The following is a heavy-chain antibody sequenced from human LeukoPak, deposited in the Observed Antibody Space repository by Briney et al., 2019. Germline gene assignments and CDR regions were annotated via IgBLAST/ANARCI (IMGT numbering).Heavy chain of an antibody. V-gene: IGHV1-2*06. Sequence: ASVKVSCKASGYTFTSYDINWVRQATGQGLEWMGRINPNSGGTNYAQKFQGRVTMTRDTSISTAYMELSGLRSDDTAVYYCARDLYYYDSSGLGYWGQGTLVTVSS. J-gene: IGHJ4*02. CDR1: GYTFTSYD. CDR2: INPNSGGT. CDR3: ARDLYYYDSSGLGY. D-gene: IGHD3-22*01.